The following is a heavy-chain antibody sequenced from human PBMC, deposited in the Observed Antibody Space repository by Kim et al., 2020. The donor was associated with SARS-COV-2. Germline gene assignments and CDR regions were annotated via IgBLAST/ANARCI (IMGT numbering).Heavy chain of an antibody. V-gene: IGHV3-23*01. CDR1: GFTSQNYG. D-gene: IGHD1-26*01. Sequence: GGSLRLACAASGFTSQNYGMTWVRQAPGRGLEWVSAISASGGSTYYAVSVKGRFAISRDKSKNTLYLQMNSLRVEDTAVYYCAKGGNNYRYFDYWGQGT. J-gene: IGHJ4*02. CDR2: ISASGGST. CDR3: AKGGNNYRYFDY.